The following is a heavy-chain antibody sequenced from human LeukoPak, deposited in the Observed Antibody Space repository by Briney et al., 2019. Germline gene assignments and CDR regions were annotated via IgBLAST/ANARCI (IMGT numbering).Heavy chain of an antibody. D-gene: IGHD3-10*01. CDR1: GDSVSSGNYY. Sequence: SETLSLTCTVSGDSVSSGNYYLSWIRQPPGKGLDWITYMSPSGTTKYNPSLKSRVTTSVDTSRTQFSLKLSSVTAADTAVYYCARGRIFMVRGVIKNYFDYWGQGTLVTVSS. CDR2: MSPSGTT. CDR3: ARGRIFMVRGVIKNYFDY. J-gene: IGHJ4*02. V-gene: IGHV4-61*01.